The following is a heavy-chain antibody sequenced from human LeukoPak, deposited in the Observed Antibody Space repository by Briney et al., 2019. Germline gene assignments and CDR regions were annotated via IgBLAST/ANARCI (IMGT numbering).Heavy chain of an antibody. D-gene: IGHD3-10*01. J-gene: IGHJ6*03. CDR3: ARVLYYYASVSYNYYMDV. CDR2: IYSGGTT. V-gene: IGHV3-53*01. CDR1: GFIVTGNY. Sequence: GGSLRLSCAVSGFIVTGNYMTWVRLAPGKGLEWVSTIYSGGTTFYTDSVRGRFTISRDNSKNTLYLQMNSLRVEDAAIYYCARVLYYYASVSYNYYMDVWGKGTTVTISS.